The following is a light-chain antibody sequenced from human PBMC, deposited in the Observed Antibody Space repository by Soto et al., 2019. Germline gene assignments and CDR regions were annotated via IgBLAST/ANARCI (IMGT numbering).Light chain of an antibody. J-gene: IGLJ2*01. CDR2: EGS. Sequence: QSALTQPASVSGSPGQSIPISCTGTSSDVGSYNLVSWYQQHPGKAPKLMIYEGSKRPSGFSNRFSGSKSGNTTSLTISGLQAEDEADYYCCSYAGSSTLVVFGGGTKLTVL. CDR3: CSYAGSSTLVV. V-gene: IGLV2-23*01. CDR1: SSDVGSYNL.